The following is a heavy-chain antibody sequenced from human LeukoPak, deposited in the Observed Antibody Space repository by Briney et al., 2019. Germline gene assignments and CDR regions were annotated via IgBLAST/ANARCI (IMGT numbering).Heavy chain of an antibody. J-gene: IGHJ4*02. V-gene: IGHV1-8*01. Sequence: GASVKVSCKASGYTLSSHDINWVRQATGQGLEWMGWMNPKSGNTGYAQKFQGRVTITRNTSINTAYMELSSLRSDDTAVYYCARGSHYSSSSVDFWGQGTLVTVSS. CDR2: MNPKSGNT. CDR3: ARGSHYSSSSVDF. D-gene: IGHD6-6*01. CDR1: GYTLSSHD.